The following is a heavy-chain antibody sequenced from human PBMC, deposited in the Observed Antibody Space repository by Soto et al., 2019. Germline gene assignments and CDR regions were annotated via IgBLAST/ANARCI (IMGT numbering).Heavy chain of an antibody. V-gene: IGHV3-23*01. CDR1: ELTFSTFA. CDR2: ISAGDGST. D-gene: IGHD3-22*01. CDR3: AKVPLTTTTTYYFDS. Sequence: EMQLLESGGGLVQPGGSLRLSCAASELTFSTFAMSWVRQAPGKGLEWVSSISAGDGSTYYADSVKGRFTISRDNSKKTLYLQMSGMRAEDTAVYFCAKVPLTTTTTYYFDSWGQGTLVTVSS. J-gene: IGHJ4*02.